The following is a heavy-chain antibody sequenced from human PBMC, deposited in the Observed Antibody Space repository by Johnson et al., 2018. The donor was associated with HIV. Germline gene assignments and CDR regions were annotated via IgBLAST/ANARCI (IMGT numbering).Heavy chain of an antibody. J-gene: IGHJ3*02. V-gene: IGHV3-11*04. CDR3: VKERQLVRSFDI. D-gene: IGHD6-6*01. CDR1: GFTFSDYY. CDR2: INSGGNTI. Sequence: QVQLVESGGGLVKPGGSLRLSCAASGFTFSDYYMNWIRQAPGKGLEWVASINSGGNTIYYADSVKGRCTVSRDNTKNTLYLQMNSLRPEDTAVYYCVKERQLVRSFDIWGQGTMVTVSS.